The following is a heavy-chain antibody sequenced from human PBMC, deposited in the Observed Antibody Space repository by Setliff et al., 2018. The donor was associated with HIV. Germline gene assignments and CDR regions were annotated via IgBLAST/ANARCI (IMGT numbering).Heavy chain of an antibody. V-gene: IGHV4-61*02. J-gene: IGHJ4*02. CDR2: IYTSGST. CDR3: ARGGSGSPLDY. CDR1: GGSISSGSYY. D-gene: IGHD1-26*01. Sequence: LSLTCTVSGGSISSGSYYWSWIRQPAGKGLEWIGRIYTSGSTNYNPSLKSRVTISVDTSKNQFSLKLSSVTAADTAVYYCARGGSGSPLDYWGQGTLVTVSS.